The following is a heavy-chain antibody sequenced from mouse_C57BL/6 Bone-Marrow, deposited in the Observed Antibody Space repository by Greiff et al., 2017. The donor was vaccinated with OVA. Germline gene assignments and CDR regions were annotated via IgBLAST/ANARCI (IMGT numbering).Heavy chain of an antibody. CDR3: AREGITTAPHWYFDV. CDR2: ISDGGSYT. V-gene: IGHV5-4*01. J-gene: IGHJ1*03. D-gene: IGHD1-2*01. Sequence: EVNLVESGGGLVKPGGSLKLSCAASGFTFSSYAMSWVRQTPEKRLEWVATISDGGSYTYYPDNVKGRFTISRDNAKNNLYLQMSHLKSEDTAMYYGAREGITTAPHWYFDVWGTGTTVTVSS. CDR1: GFTFSSYA.